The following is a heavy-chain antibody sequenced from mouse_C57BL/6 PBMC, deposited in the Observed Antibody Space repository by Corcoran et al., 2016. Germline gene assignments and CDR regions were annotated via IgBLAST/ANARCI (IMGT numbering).Heavy chain of an antibody. J-gene: IGHJ4*01. Sequence: EVQLQQSGPELVKPGASVKIPCKASGYTFTDYNMDWVKQSHGKSLEWIGDINPNNGGTIYNQKFKGKATLTVDKSSSTAYMELRSLTSEDTAVYYCAISNWVYAMDYWGQGTSVTVSS. CDR1: GYTFTDYN. CDR2: INPNNGGT. CDR3: AISNWVYAMDY. V-gene: IGHV1-18*01. D-gene: IGHD4-1*01.